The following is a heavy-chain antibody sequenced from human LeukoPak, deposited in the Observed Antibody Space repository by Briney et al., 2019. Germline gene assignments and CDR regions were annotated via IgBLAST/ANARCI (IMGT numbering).Heavy chain of an antibody. CDR2: IIPILGIA. CDR1: GGTFSSYA. Sequence: ASVKVSCKASGGTFSSYAISWVRQAPGQGLEWMGRIIPILGIANYAQKFQGRVTITADKSTSTAYMELSSLRAEDTAVYYCARGVRTGGYYYGMDVWGQGTTVTVSS. V-gene: IGHV1-69*04. CDR3: ARGVRTGGYYYGMDV. D-gene: IGHD2-8*02. J-gene: IGHJ6*02.